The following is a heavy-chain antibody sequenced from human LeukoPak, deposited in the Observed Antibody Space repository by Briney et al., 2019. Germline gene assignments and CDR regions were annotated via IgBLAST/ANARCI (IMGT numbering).Heavy chain of an antibody. Sequence: GASVKVSCKASGGTFSSYAISWVRQAPGQGLEWMGRIIPILGIANYAQKFQGRVTITADKSTSTAYMELSSLRSEDTAVYYCARVSSEGYSSSPLIGYWGQGTLVTVSS. D-gene: IGHD6-6*01. V-gene: IGHV1-69*04. CDR2: IIPILGIA. CDR3: ARVSSEGYSSSPLIGY. J-gene: IGHJ4*02. CDR1: GGTFSSYA.